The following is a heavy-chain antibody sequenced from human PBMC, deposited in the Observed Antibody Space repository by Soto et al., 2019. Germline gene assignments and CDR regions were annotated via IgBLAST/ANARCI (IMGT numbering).Heavy chain of an antibody. V-gene: IGHV3-48*03. Sequence: LRLSCVASGYTFNSHEMNWIRQTPGKGLEWISSISGSGTTKYADSVKGRFTISRDNAHKSIYLEMNSLRVEDTAVYYCARGGIHWGQGALVTVSS. CDR1: GYTFNSHE. J-gene: IGHJ4*02. D-gene: IGHD6-13*01. CDR2: ISGSGTT. CDR3: ARGGIH.